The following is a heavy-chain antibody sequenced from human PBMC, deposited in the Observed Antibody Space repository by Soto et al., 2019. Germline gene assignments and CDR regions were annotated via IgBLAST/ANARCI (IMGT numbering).Heavy chain of an antibody. CDR1: GGSFSGYY. Sequence: SETLSLTCAVYGGSFSGYYWSWIRQPPGKGLEWIGEINHSGSTNYNPSLKSRVTISVDTSKNQFSLKLSSVTAADTAVYYCARLSSGYDSFDYWGQGTLVTVSX. CDR2: INHSGST. D-gene: IGHD5-12*01. CDR3: ARLSSGYDSFDY. J-gene: IGHJ4*02. V-gene: IGHV4-34*01.